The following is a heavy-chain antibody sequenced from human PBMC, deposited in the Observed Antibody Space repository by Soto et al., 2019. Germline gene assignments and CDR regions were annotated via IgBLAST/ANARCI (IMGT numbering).Heavy chain of an antibody. D-gene: IGHD1-26*01. CDR1: GGSISSGGYY. Sequence: QVQLQESGPGLVKPSQTLSLTCTVSGGSISSGGYYWSWIRQHPGKGLEWIGYIYYSGSTYYNPSLKGRVTISVDTSKNQFPLKLGSVTAADTAGYYWARGGGQWELLLDYWGQGTLVTVSS. V-gene: IGHV4-31*03. J-gene: IGHJ4*02. CDR2: IYYSGST. CDR3: ARGGGQWELLLDY.